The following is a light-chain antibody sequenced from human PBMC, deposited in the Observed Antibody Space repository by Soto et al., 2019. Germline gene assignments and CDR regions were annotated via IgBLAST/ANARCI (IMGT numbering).Light chain of an antibody. Sequence: QSALTQPPSASGSPGQSVTISCTGTSSDVGAYKYVSWYQQYPGKAPKLMIYEVSKRPSGVPDRFCGSKSGNTASLTVSGLQAEDEADDYCTAYVGSNIRVLGGGTKLTVL. CDR1: SSDVGAYKY. J-gene: IGLJ2*01. CDR2: EVS. CDR3: TAYVGSNIRV. V-gene: IGLV2-8*01.